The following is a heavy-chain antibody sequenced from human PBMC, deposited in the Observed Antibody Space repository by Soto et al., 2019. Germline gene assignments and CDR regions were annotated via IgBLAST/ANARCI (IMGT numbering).Heavy chain of an antibody. V-gene: IGHV3-30-3*01. CDR3: ARAPSSGYYYFDY. CDR2: ISYDGSNK. D-gene: IGHD3-22*01. CDR1: GFTFSGSA. Sequence: QVQLVESGGGVVQPGRSLRLSCAASGFTFSGSAMHWVRQAPGKGLEWVAVISYDGSNKYYADSVKGRFTISRDNSKNTLSLQMHSLRAEDTALYYCARAPSSGYYYFDYWGQGTLVTVSS. J-gene: IGHJ4*02.